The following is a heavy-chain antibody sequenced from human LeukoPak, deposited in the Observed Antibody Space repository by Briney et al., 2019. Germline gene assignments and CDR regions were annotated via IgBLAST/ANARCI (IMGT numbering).Heavy chain of an antibody. CDR3: AKDRVRYRSSSDAFDI. CDR1: GFTFSSYA. D-gene: IGHD6-13*01. V-gene: IGHV3-23*01. J-gene: IGHJ3*02. CDR2: LSGSGGST. Sequence: GGSLRLSCAASGFTFSSYAMIWVPQAPGKGLEWGSALSGSGGSTYYADSVKGRFTISRDNSKNTLYLQMNSLRAEDTAVNYCAKDRVRYRSSSDAFDIWGQGKMVTVSS.